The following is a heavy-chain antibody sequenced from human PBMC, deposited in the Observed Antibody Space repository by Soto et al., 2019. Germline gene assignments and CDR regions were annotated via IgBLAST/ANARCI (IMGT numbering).Heavy chain of an antibody. D-gene: IGHD6-13*01. J-gene: IGHJ3*02. Sequence: GESLKISCEGSGYNFPNYWIAWVRQMPGKGLEWMGTIYPGDSDTRYSPSFQGQVTISADKSTSTAYLQWSSLKASDTAMYYCARPRLRVYDGFDIWGQGTMVTVSS. CDR3: ARPRLRVYDGFDI. V-gene: IGHV5-51*01. CDR2: IYPGDSDT. CDR1: GYNFPNYW.